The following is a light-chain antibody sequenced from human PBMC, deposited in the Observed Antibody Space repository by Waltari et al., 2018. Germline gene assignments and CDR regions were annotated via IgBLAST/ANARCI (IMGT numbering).Light chain of an antibody. CDR3: CSYAGSYTWV. CDR2: DDN. V-gene: IGLV2-23*01. Sequence: QSALTQPASVSGSPGQSITIPCTGTSSEVGNYNLVSWYQQYPGKAPKVMIYDDNRRPSWVSDRFSGSESGNTASLTISGVQAEDEADYYCCSYAGSYTWVFGGGTKLTVL. J-gene: IGLJ3*02. CDR1: SSEVGNYNL.